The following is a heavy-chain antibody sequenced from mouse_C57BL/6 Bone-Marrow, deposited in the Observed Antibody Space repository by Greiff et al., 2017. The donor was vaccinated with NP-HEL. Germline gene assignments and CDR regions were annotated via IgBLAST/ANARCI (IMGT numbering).Heavy chain of an antibody. V-gene: IGHV1-18*01. Sequence: VQLQQSGPELVKPGASVKIPCKASGYTFTDYNMDWVKQSHGKSLEWIGDINPNNGGTIYNQKFKGKATLTVDKSSSTAYMELRSLTSEDTAVYCCARSNDGYYVGFAYWGQGTLVTVSA. CDR2: INPNNGGT. J-gene: IGHJ3*01. D-gene: IGHD2-3*01. CDR3: ARSNDGYYVGFAY. CDR1: GYTFTDYN.